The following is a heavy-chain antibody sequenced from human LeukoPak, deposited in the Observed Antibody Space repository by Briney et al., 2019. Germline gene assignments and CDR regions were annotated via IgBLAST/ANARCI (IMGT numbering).Heavy chain of an antibody. CDR3: ARHRSSTWDPMDY. CDR1: GGSISRHY. D-gene: IGHD6-13*01. CDR2: IFYTGST. Sequence: QVPLQESGPRLVKPSETLSLTCTVPGGSISRHYWSWIRQPPGKGLEWIGYIFYTGSTDHNPSLKSRVTMSVDMSKNQLSLNLTSATAADTAVYYCARHRSSTWDPMDYWGQGTLVTVSS. V-gene: IGHV4-59*08. J-gene: IGHJ4*02.